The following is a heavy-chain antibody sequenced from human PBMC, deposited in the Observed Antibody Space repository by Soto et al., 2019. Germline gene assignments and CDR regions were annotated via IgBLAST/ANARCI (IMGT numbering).Heavy chain of an antibody. V-gene: IGHV4-59*01. D-gene: IGHD3-16*01. CDR1: GASISSYH. Sequence: QVQLQESGPGLVKPSETLSLTCTVSGASISSYHWSWIRQTPGKGLEWIGYIYYSGSAHYNPSLKGRVTFSVDTSKNQVSLKLSSVTAADTGVYYCAAAVPAEYVFPYYYMDVWGKGTTVTVSS. CDR3: AAAVPAEYVFPYYYMDV. J-gene: IGHJ6*03. CDR2: IYYSGSA.